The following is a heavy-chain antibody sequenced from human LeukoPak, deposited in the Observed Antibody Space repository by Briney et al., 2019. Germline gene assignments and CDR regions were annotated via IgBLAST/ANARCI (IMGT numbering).Heavy chain of an antibody. D-gene: IGHD1-26*01. CDR2: TLFDGSNT. CDR1: GFAFNTFG. CDR3: AKDRIVGATRFLDF. V-gene: IGHV3-30*02. J-gene: IGHJ4*02. Sequence: PGGSLRLSCAASGFAFNTFGMHWVRQAPGKGLEWVATTLFDGSNTYFSDSVRGRFTIPRDNSRNTLFLQMSSLSAEDTAVYYCAKDRIVGATRFLDFWDQGTLVTVSS.